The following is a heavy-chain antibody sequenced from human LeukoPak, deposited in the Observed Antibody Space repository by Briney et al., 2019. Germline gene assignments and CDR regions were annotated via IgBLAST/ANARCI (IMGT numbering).Heavy chain of an antibody. Sequence: ASVKVSCKASGYTFTGYYMHWVRQAPGQGLEWMGWINPNSGGTNYAQKFQGRVTKTRDTSISTAYMELGRLRSDDTAVYYCAREGKGTLSYAFDIWGQGTMVTVSS. J-gene: IGHJ3*02. CDR1: GYTFTGYY. D-gene: IGHD1-1*01. V-gene: IGHV1-2*02. CDR2: INPNSGGT. CDR3: AREGKGTLSYAFDI.